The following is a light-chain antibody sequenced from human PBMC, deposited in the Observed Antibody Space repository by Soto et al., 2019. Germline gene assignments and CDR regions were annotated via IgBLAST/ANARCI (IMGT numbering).Light chain of an antibody. J-gene: IGKJ1*01. CDR1: QSIHTW. CDR3: QQYNSYRA. CDR2: KAS. V-gene: IGKV1-5*03. Sequence: DIQMTQSPSTLSASVGDRVTITCRASQSIHTWLAWHQQKPGRAPKLLISKASSLESGVPSRFSGSGSGTEFTLTISSLQPDDSATYYCQQYNSYRAFGQGTKVDIK.